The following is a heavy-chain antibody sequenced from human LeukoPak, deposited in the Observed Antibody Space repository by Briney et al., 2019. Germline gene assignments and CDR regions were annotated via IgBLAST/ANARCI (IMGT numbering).Heavy chain of an antibody. Sequence: SETLSLTCAVYGGSFTGYYWSWIRQPPGKGLEWIGEGDHTGGTKYNPSLKSRVTISVDTSKNQFSLKLSSVTAADTAVYYCARVLGIFGAPPGPPDYWGQGTLVTVSS. CDR3: ARVLGIFGAPPGPPDY. V-gene: IGHV4-34*01. D-gene: IGHD3-3*02. CDR2: GDHTGGT. CDR1: GGSFTGYY. J-gene: IGHJ4*02.